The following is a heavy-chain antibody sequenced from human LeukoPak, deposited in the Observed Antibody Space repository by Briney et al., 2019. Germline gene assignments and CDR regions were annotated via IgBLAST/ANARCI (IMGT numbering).Heavy chain of an antibody. D-gene: IGHD4-23*01. V-gene: IGHV3-11*06. CDR3: ARDPYGGSMNFDP. CDR2: ISSSSSYI. Sequence: PGGSLRLSCAASGFTFSDYYMSWVRQAPGKGLEWVSSISSSSSYIYYADSVKGRFTISRDNAKNSLYLQMNSLRAEDTAVYYCARDPYGGSMNFDPWGQGTLVTVSS. CDR1: GFTFSDYY. J-gene: IGHJ5*02.